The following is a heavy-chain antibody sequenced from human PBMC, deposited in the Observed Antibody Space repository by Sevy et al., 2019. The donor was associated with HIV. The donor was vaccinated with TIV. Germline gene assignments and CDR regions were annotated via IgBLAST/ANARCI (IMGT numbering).Heavy chain of an antibody. D-gene: IGHD6-13*01. CDR3: AIRIAAAGSVTSDY. CDR2: INPNSGDT. Sequence: ASVKVSCKASGYTFTGYYMHWVRQAPGQGLEWMGRINPNSGDTNYAQKFQGRVTMTRDTSISTAYMVLSRLRSDDTAVYYCAIRIAAAGSVTSDYWGQGTLVTVSS. V-gene: IGHV1-2*06. CDR1: GYTFTGYY. J-gene: IGHJ4*02.